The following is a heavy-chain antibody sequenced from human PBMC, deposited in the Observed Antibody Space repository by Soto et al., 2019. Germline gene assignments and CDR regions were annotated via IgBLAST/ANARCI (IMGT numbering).Heavy chain of an antibody. V-gene: IGHV1-46*01. CDR2: INPNGGST. Sequence: ASVKVSCKAPADTFTSYYIHWVRQAPGHGLEGMGRINPNGGSTRFAQTFQGRSTMTTDTSTSTAYMELSSLRSEDTVVYYCASSSGGAFGIIIEGSNRLDPWGQGSLVTVSS. CDR1: ADTFTSYY. J-gene: IGHJ5*02. CDR3: ASSSGGAFGIIIEGSNRLDP. D-gene: IGHD1-26*01.